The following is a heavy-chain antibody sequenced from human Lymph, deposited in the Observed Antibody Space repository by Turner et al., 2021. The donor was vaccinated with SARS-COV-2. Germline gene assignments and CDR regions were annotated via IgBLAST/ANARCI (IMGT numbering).Heavy chain of an antibody. CDR1: GGSISSSSDY. CDR2: HYDNGST. D-gene: IGHD6-19*01. V-gene: IGHV4-39*01. CDR3: ARRGRWLEHWYFDL. Sequence: LQLLESCPGLVKPSATLSLTCTVSGGSISSSSDYWGWIRRPPGKGREWIGSHYDNGSTYYNRSIKSNVTISEDTSKIQYAMKVNSGTAADTAVYYWARRGRWLEHWYFDLWGHGTLVTVSS. J-gene: IGHJ2*01.